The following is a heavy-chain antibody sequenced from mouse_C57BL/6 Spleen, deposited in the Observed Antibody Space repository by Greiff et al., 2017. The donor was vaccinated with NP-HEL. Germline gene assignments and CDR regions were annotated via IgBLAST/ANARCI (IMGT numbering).Heavy chain of an antibody. Sequence: EVQRVESEGGLVQPGSSMKLSCTASGFTFSDYYMAWVRQVPEKGLEWVANINYDGSSTYYLDSLKSRFIISRDNAKNILYLQMSSLKSEDTATYYGARGDDGYWGYAMDYWGQGTSVTVSS. CDR2: INYDGSST. CDR3: ARGDDGYWGYAMDY. J-gene: IGHJ4*01. CDR1: GFTFSDYY. V-gene: IGHV5-16*01. D-gene: IGHD2-3*01.